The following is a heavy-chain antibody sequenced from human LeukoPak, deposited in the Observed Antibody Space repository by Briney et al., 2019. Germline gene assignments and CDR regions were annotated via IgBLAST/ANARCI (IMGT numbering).Heavy chain of an antibody. J-gene: IGHJ5*02. D-gene: IGHD4-23*01. CDR3: ARGPVGWFDP. V-gene: IGHV4-34*01. CDR1: GGSFSGYY. Sequence: SETLSLTCAVYGGSFSGYYWSWIRQPPGKGLEWIGEINHSGSTNYNPSLKSRVTISVDTSKNQFSLKPSSVTAADTAVYYCARGPVGWFDPWGQGTLVTVSS. CDR2: INHSGST.